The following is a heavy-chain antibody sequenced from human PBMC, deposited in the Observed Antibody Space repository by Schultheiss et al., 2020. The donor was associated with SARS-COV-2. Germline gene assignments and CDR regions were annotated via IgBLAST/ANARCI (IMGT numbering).Heavy chain of an antibody. CDR1: GGSISSGGYY. V-gene: IGHV4-31*03. Sequence: SETLSLTCTVSGGSISSGGYYWSWIRQHPGKGLEWIGYIYYSGSTYYNPSLKSRVTISVDTSKNQFSLKLSSVTAADTAVYYCARRVGYGSGSYYTGDAFDIWGQGTMVTVSS. D-gene: IGHD3-10*01. J-gene: IGHJ3*02. CDR2: IYYSGST. CDR3: ARRVGYGSGSYYTGDAFDI.